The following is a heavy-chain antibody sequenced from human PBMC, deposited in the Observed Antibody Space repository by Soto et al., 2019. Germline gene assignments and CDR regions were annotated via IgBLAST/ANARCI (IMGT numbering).Heavy chain of an antibody. V-gene: IGHV4-34*01. CDR1: GGSFSGYY. Sequence: SETLSLTCAVYGGSFSGYYWSWIRQPPGKGLEWIGEINHSGSTNYNPSLKSRVTISVDTSKNQFSLKLSSVTAADTAVYYCASRVEGYGDAFDIWGQGTMVTVSS. CDR2: INHSGST. CDR3: ASRVEGYGDAFDI. D-gene: IGHD5-12*01. J-gene: IGHJ3*02.